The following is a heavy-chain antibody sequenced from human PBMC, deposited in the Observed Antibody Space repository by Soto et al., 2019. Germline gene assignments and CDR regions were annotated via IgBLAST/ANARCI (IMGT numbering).Heavy chain of an antibody. CDR1: GFTFSTYA. V-gene: IGHV3-23*01. CDR2: IAGNDNSFT. Sequence: PGGSLRLSCAASGFTFSTYAMTWVRQGPGKGLEWVSFIAGNDNSFTYYAASVKGRFTISRDNSKNTLYLQMNSLRPDDTAVYYCAKGGWADYWGQGALVPV. J-gene: IGHJ4*02. CDR3: AKGGWADY. D-gene: IGHD6-19*01.